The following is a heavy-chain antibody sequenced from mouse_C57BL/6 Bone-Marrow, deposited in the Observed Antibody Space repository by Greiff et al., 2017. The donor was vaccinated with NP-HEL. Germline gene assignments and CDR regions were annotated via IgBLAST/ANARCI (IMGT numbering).Heavy chain of an antibody. V-gene: IGHV1-18*01. CDR3: ARYYGSSFHFDY. Sequence: EVQLQQSGPELVKPGASVKIPCKASGYTFTDYNMDWVKQSHGKSLEWIGDINPNNGGTIYNQKFKGKATLTVDKSSSTAYMELRSLTSEDTAVYYCARYYGSSFHFDYWGQGTTLTVSS. J-gene: IGHJ2*01. CDR2: INPNNGGT. CDR1: GYTFTDYN. D-gene: IGHD1-1*01.